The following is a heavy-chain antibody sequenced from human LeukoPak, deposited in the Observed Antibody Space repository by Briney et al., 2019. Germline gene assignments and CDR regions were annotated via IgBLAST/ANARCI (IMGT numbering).Heavy chain of an antibody. V-gene: IGHV3-7*01. Sequence: GGSLRLSCAASGFTFSTYLMSWVRQAPGKGLEWVANIKQDGSEKYYVDSVKGRFTISRDNAKNSLYLQMNSLRAEDTAVYYCAREGYDFWSGYSFHFDYWGQGTLVTVSS. CDR3: AREGYDFWSGYSFHFDY. CDR2: IKQDGSEK. CDR1: GFTFSTYL. D-gene: IGHD3-3*01. J-gene: IGHJ4*02.